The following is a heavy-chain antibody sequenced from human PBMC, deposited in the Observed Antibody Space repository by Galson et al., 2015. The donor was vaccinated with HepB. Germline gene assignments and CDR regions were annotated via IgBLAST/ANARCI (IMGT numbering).Heavy chain of an antibody. CDR1: GGSISSGSYY. Sequence: TLSLTCTVSGGSISSGSYYWSWIRQPAGKGLEWIGRIYTSGSTNYNPSLKSRVTISVDTSKNQFSLKLSSGTAADTAVYYCARSSRDGYNFDYFDYWGQGTLVTVSS. J-gene: IGHJ4*02. CDR3: ARSSRDGYNFDYFDY. D-gene: IGHD5-24*01. V-gene: IGHV4-61*02. CDR2: IYTSGST.